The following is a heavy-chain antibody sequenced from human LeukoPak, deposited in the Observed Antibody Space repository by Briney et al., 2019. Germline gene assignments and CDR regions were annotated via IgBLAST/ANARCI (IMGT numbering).Heavy chain of an antibody. V-gene: IGHV3-30*18. CDR2: VSYDGSNK. D-gene: IGHD3-10*01. Sequence: GGSLRLSCAASGFTFSRYGMHWVRQAPGTGLEWVAIVSYDGSNKYHADSGRFTISRDNSKNTLYLQMNSLKTEDTAVYYCAKEGMETTISGSFFDSWGQGTLVTVSS. CDR1: GFTFSRYG. CDR3: AKEGMETTISGSFFDS. J-gene: IGHJ4*02.